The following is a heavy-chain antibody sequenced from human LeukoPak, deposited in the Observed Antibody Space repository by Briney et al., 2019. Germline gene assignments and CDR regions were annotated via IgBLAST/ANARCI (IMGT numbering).Heavy chain of an antibody. Sequence: GGSLRLSCAASGFTFSNYGMSWVRQAPGKGLEWVSALSGSGGSTSYADSVKGRFTISRDNSKNTVYLQMNSLRAEDTAVYYCAARPPLAVAGHFDHWGQGPLVTVSS. V-gene: IGHV3-23*01. CDR1: GFTFSNYG. J-gene: IGHJ4*02. D-gene: IGHD6-19*01. CDR3: AARPPLAVAGHFDH. CDR2: LSGSGGST.